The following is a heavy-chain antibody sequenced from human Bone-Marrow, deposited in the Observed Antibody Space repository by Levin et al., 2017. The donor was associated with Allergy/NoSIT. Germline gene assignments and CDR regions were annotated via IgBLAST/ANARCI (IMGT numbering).Heavy chain of an antibody. V-gene: IGHV1-2*06. CDR2: INPNSGGP. CDR1: GYTFTAYY. J-gene: IGHJ4*01. Sequence: PVASVKVSCKASGYTFTAYYIHWVRQAPGQGLEWMGRINPNSGGPNYAQKFQDRVTMTRDTSISTVYMELSRLTSDDTAVYYCARVITTTMVALFGYWGHGTLVTVSS. CDR3: ARVITTTMVALFGY. D-gene: IGHD5-18*01.